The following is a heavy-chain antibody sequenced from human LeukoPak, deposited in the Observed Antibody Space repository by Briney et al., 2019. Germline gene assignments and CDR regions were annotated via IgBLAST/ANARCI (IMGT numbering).Heavy chain of an antibody. Sequence: GGSLRLSCAASGFXFPNYGITWVRQAPGKGLEWVSTMSGSGSSTYYADSVKGRFTLSRDNSKNTVSLQMNSLRVEDTAVYYCAKDRWGSGGSGGGDYWGQGTLVTVSS. CDR2: MSGSGSST. D-gene: IGHD2-15*01. J-gene: IGHJ4*02. CDR3: AKDRWGSGGSGGGDY. V-gene: IGHV3-23*01. CDR1: GFXFPNYG.